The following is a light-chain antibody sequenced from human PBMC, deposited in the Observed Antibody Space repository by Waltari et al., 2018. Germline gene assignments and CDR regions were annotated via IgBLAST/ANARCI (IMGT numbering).Light chain of an antibody. V-gene: IGKV3-20*01. J-gene: IGKJ2*01. CDR1: QSVSSSY. CDR3: QQYGSSPYT. CDR2: GAS. Sequence: EIVLTHSPGTLSLSPGERATLSRRASQSVSSSYLAWYQQKPGQAPRLLIYGASSRATGIPDRFSGSGSGTDFTLTISRLEPEDFAVYYCQQYGSSPYTFGQGTKLEIK.